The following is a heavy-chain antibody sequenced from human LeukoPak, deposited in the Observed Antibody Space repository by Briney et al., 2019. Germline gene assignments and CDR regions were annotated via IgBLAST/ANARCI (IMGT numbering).Heavy chain of an antibody. Sequence: GGSLRLSCAASGFTFSSYSMNWVRQAPGKGLEWVSSISSSSRYIYYADSVKGRFTISRDNAKNSLYLQMNSLRAEDTAVYYCARGPLSYYGMDVWGQGTTVTVSS. CDR3: ARGPLSYYGMDV. V-gene: IGHV3-21*01. CDR1: GFTFSSYS. J-gene: IGHJ6*02. CDR2: ISSSSRYI.